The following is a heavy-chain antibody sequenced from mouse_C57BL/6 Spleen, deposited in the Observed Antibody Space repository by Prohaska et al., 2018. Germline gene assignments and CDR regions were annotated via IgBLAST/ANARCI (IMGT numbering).Heavy chain of an antibody. J-gene: IGHJ2*01. CDR3: TVDGYDDGGFDY. Sequence: EVKLEESGGGLVQPGGSMKLSCVASGFTFSNYWMNWVRQSPEKGLEWVAQIRLKSDNYATHYAESVKGRFTISRDDSKSSVYLQMNNLRAEDTGIYYCTVDGYDDGGFDYWGQGTTLTVSS. D-gene: IGHD2-2*01. V-gene: IGHV6-3*01. CDR1: GFTFSNYW. CDR2: IRLKSDNYAT.